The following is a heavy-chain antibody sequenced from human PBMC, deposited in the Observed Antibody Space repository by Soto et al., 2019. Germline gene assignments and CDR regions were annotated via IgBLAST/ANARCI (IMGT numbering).Heavy chain of an antibody. CDR2: IKRKTEGETT. Sequence: PRASLRLSFEPSGFTFSNAWMIWVRQAPGKGLDWVGLIKRKTEGETTDYAAPVKGRFTISRDESINTLYLKMNRMKTDYKDVYYCTTSRPGENSFGLWGQG. V-gene: IGHV3-15*07. D-gene: IGHD5-18*01. J-gene: IGHJ4*02. CDR1: GFTFSNAW. CDR3: TTSRPGENSFGL.